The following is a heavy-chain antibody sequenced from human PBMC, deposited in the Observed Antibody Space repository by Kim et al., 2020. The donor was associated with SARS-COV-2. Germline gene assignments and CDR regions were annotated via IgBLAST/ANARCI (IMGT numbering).Heavy chain of an antibody. CDR3: ARDLIRPGIFGVLLDV. V-gene: IGHV7-4-1*02. CDR1: GYTFTTYA. Sequence: ASVKVSCRASGYTFTTYAMHWVRQAPGQGLEWIAWINTNTGNPTYAQGFTGRFVFSLDTSVSTAYLQISSLKPEDTAVYYCARDLIRPGIFGVLLDVWGQGTTVTVSS. D-gene: IGHD3-3*01. J-gene: IGHJ6*02. CDR2: INTNTGNP.